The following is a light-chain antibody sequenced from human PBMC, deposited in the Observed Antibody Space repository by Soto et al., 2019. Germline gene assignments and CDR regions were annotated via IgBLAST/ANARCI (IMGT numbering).Light chain of an antibody. Sequence: DIQMTQSPSSLSASVGDRVTITCRASQVISKFLNWYQLKPGKAPKLLIFDASELETGVTSRFSGHRSGTDFSFIISSLQPEDIATYYSQQYTNYPLPFGGGTKVEIK. V-gene: IGKV1-33*01. J-gene: IGKJ4*01. CDR1: QVISKF. CDR3: QQYTNYPLP. CDR2: DAS.